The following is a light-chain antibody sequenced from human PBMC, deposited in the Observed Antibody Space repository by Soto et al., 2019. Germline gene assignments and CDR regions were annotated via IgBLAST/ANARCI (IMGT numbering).Light chain of an antibody. CDR2: GAS. V-gene: IGKV3-20*01. CDR3: QQYGSSPLT. Sequence: EIVLTQSPGTLSLSPGERAILSCRASQSVSSSYLAWYQQKPGQAPRLLIYGASSRATGIPDRFSGSGSGTDFTLTISRLEPEDFAVYYCQQYGSSPLTFGGGTKVESK. CDR1: QSVSSSY. J-gene: IGKJ4*01.